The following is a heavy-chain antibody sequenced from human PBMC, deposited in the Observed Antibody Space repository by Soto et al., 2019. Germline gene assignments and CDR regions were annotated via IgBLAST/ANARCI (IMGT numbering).Heavy chain of an antibody. CDR3: ARGRDSGYCSSTSCYGGDAFDI. CDR1: GYTLASYD. Sequence: VSVEVCCKASGYTLASYDSNCVRQATGQGLEWMGWMNPNSGNTGYAQKFQGRVTMTRNTSISTAYMELSSLRSEDTAVYYCARGRDSGYCSSTSCYGGDAFDIWGQGTMVTVSS. CDR2: MNPNSGNT. D-gene: IGHD2-2*01. V-gene: IGHV1-8*01. J-gene: IGHJ3*02.